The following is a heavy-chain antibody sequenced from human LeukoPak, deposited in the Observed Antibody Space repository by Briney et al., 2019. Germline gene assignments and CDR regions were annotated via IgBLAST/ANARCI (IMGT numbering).Heavy chain of an antibody. D-gene: IGHD3-10*01. CDR1: GGSISTSTFF. V-gene: IGHV4-39*01. CDR2: IYYSGST. CDR3: ARLSGSGSYLYYFDY. Sequence: SETPSLTCTVSGGSISTSTFFWAWIRQPPGKGLEWIGSIYYSGSTYYNPSLKSRVTISVDTSKNQFSLKLSSVTAADTAVYYCARLSGSGSYLYYFDYWGQGTLVTVSS. J-gene: IGHJ4*02.